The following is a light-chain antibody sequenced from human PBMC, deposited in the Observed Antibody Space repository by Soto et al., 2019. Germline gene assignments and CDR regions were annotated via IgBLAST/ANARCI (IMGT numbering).Light chain of an antibody. Sequence: ELVLTQSPGTLSLSPGEKATLSCRASQSVISNYLAWYQQKPGQAPRLLIYGASSRATGIPVRFSGSGSETDFTLTISRLEPEDSAVYYCQQYGKTTWTFGQGTKVEIK. CDR3: QQYGKTTWT. J-gene: IGKJ1*01. CDR1: QSVISNY. CDR2: GAS. V-gene: IGKV3-20*01.